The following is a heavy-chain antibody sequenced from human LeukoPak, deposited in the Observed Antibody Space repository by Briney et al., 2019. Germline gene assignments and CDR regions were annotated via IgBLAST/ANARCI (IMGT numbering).Heavy chain of an antibody. CDR1: GGTFSRYA. CDR2: IIPIFGTA. Sequence: PVKVSCKASGGTFSRYAISWVRQAPGQGLEWMGGIIPIFGTANYAQKFQGRVTITTDESTSTAYTELSSLRSEDTAVYYCAIKGLTGTLDYWGQGTLVTVSS. J-gene: IGHJ4*01. CDR3: AIKGLTGTLDY. V-gene: IGHV1-69*05. D-gene: IGHD1-1*01.